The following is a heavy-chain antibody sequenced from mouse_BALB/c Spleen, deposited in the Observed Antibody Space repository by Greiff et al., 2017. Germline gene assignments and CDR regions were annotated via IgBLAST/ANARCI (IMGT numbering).Heavy chain of an antibody. D-gene: IGHD2-1*01. V-gene: IGHV1-69*01. Sequence: QVQLQQPGAELVMPGASVKMSCKASGYTFTDYWMHWVKQRPGQGLEWIGAIDTSDSYTSYNQKFKGKATLTVDESSSTAYMQLSSLTSEDSAVYYCARIPPLDGNLNYYDMDYWGQGTSVTVSS. CDR3: ARIPPLDGNLNYYDMDY. CDR2: IDTSDSYT. CDR1: GYTFTDYW. J-gene: IGHJ4*01.